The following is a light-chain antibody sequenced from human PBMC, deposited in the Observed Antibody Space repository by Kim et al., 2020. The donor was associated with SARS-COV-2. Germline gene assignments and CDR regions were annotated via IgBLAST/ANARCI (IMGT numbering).Light chain of an antibody. CDR2: YDT. V-gene: IGLV3-21*04. J-gene: IGLJ2*01. CDR3: QVWDTGSDHPI. Sequence: PGKTAQITCGEDSIGLQSVHWYQQKPGQAPVLVIYYDTDRPSGIPERFSGSNSGNTATLTISRVEAGDEADYYCQVWDTGSDHPIFGGGTQLTVL. CDR1: SIGLQS.